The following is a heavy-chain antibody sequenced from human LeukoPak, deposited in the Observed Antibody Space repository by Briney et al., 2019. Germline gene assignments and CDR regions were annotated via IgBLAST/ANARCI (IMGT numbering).Heavy chain of an antibody. J-gene: IGHJ5*02. CDR2: IYHSGST. V-gene: IGHV4-34*01. CDR1: GGSFSGYY. Sequence: SETLSLTCAVYGGSFSGYYWSWIRQPPGKGLEWIGEIYHSGSTNYNPSLKSRVTISVDKSKNQFSLKLSSVTAADTAVYYCARLGGHTTDHWGQGTLVTVSS. CDR3: ARLGGHTTDH. D-gene: IGHD3-10*01.